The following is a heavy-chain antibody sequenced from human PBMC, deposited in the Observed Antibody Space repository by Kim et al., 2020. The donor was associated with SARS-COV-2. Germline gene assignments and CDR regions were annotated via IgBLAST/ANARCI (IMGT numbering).Heavy chain of an antibody. D-gene: IGHD6-19*01. CDR3: AKDGPQWLVGGFDY. Sequence: DSVKGRFTISSDNSKNTLYLQMNSLRAEDTAVYYCAKDGPQWLVGGFDYWGQRTLVTVSS. V-gene: IGHV3-23*01. J-gene: IGHJ4*02.